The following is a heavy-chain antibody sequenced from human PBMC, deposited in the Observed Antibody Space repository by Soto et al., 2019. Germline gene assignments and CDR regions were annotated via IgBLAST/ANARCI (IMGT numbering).Heavy chain of an antibody. D-gene: IGHD7-27*01. CDR2: IHYSGST. CDR1: GGSISRGAYY. V-gene: IGHV4-31*03. J-gene: IGHJ5*01. Sequence: SETLSLTCTVSGGSISRGAYYWNWIRQHPGKGLECIGHIHYSGSTYYVPSLRSRVSISVDMSKNQFSLKLSSVTVADTAVYYCARGRYCLTGRCFPNWFDSWGQGALVTVSS. CDR3: ARGRYCLTGRCFPNWFDS.